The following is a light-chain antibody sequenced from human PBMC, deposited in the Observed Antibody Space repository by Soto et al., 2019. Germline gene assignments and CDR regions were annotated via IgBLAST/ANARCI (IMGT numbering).Light chain of an antibody. V-gene: IGKV1-5*03. J-gene: IGKJ1*01. CDR2: KAS. CDR1: QSISTW. Sequence: DIQMTQPPSTLSASVGDRVTITCRASQSISTWLAWYQQEPGKAPKLLIHKASSLQSGVPSRFSGSGSGTEFTLTINSLQPDDFATYYCQQYHIYSGTFGQGTKVDIK. CDR3: QQYHIYSGT.